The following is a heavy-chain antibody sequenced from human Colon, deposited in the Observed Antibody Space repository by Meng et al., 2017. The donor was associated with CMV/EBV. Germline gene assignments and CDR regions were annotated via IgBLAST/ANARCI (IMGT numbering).Heavy chain of an antibody. CDR3: AREGGGIAAVQRPDYYGLDV. D-gene: IGHD6-13*01. V-gene: IGHV4-61*01. CDR2: IYYRGSS. Sequence: SETLSLTCSVSGGSVSSGSYYWSWIRQPPGKGLEWIGYIYYRGSSNYNPSPKSRVSMSIDTSKNQFALKLTSVTAADTAVYYCAREGGGIAAVQRPDYYGLDVWGQGTTVTVSS. CDR1: GGSVSSGSYY. J-gene: IGHJ6*02.